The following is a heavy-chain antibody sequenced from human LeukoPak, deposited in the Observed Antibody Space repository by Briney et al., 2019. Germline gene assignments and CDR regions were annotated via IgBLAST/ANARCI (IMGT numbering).Heavy chain of an antibody. CDR2: IMPLFGTA. V-gene: IGHV1-69*05. CDR1: GGTFNNSA. CDR3: ARVAVAQYYFDY. Sequence: SVKVSCKTSGGTFNNSAISWVRQAPGQGLEWLGGIMPLFGTAGYAQKFQGRVTMTTDTSTSTAYVELRSLTSDDTAVYYCARVAVAQYYFDYWGQGTLVTVSS. J-gene: IGHJ4*02. D-gene: IGHD4-23*01.